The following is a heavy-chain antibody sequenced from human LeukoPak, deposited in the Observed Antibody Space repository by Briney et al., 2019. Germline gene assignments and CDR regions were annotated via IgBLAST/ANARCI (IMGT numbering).Heavy chain of an antibody. CDR2: IYSSGTT. D-gene: IGHD5-24*01. CDR1: GGSISSGDYY. CDR3: ARDRDGYNHADY. J-gene: IGHJ4*02. V-gene: IGHV4-30-4*01. Sequence: SSQTLSLTCTVSGGSISSGDYYWSWIRQPPGRGLEWIGYIYSSGTTYYSPSLKSRIIISLDTSKNQFSLTLSSVTAADTAVYYCARDRDGYNHADYWGRGTLVTVSS.